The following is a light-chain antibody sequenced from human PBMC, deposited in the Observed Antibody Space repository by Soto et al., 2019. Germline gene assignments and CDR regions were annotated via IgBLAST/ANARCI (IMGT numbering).Light chain of an antibody. Sequence: QSALTQPASVSGSPGQSITISFTGTSSDVGGYNYVSWYQQQPGKAPKLMIYDVSNRPSGVSNRFSGSKSGNTASLTISGLQAEDEADYYCSSYTRSSTLYVVFGGGTKLTVL. V-gene: IGLV2-14*01. J-gene: IGLJ2*01. CDR1: SSDVGGYNY. CDR2: DVS. CDR3: SSYTRSSTLYVV.